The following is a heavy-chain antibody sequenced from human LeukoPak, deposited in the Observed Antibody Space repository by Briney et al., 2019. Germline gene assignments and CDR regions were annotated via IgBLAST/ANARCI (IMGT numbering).Heavy chain of an antibody. CDR1: GFTFSSYW. CDR3: AREHSSGWYDYFDY. Sequence: GGSLRLSCAASGFTFSSYWMSWVRQAPGKGLEWVANIKQDGSEKYYVDSVKGRFTISRDNAKNSLHLQMNSLRAEDTAVYYCAREHSSGWYDYFDYWGQGTLVTVSS. CDR2: IKQDGSEK. V-gene: IGHV3-7*01. D-gene: IGHD6-19*01. J-gene: IGHJ4*02.